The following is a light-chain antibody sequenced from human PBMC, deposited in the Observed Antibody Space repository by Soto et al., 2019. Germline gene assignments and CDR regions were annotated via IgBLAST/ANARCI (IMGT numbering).Light chain of an antibody. V-gene: IGKV2-28*01. Sequence: DIVLTQSPLSLPVTPGEPASISCRSSQSLLHRNGYNYLDWYLQKPGQSPQLLIYLGSNRASGVPDRFSGSGSGTDFTLKISRVEAEDVGIYYCMQALQTTISFGGGTKVELK. CDR1: QSLLHRNGYNY. CDR2: LGS. CDR3: MQALQTTIS. J-gene: IGKJ4*01.